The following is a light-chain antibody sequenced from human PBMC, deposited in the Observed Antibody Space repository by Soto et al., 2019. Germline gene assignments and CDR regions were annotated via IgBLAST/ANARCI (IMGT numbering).Light chain of an antibody. Sequence: EIVMTQSPATLSLSPGERATLSCWARQSVGTYLAWYQQKPGQAPRLLIYDSSKRAADIPARFSGSGSGTDFTLTISSLEPEDFAVYYCQHRSIWPPAFGGGTKVEIK. CDR3: QHRSIWPPA. J-gene: IGKJ4*01. CDR2: DSS. CDR1: QSVGTY. V-gene: IGKV3-11*01.